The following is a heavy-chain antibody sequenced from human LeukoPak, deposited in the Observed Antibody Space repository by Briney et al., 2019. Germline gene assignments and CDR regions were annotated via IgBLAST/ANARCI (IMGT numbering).Heavy chain of an antibody. CDR3: ARGQRLLYYYYMGV. CDR1: GGSISSGSYY. Sequence: KPSETLSLTCTVSGGSISSGSYYWSWIRQPAGKGLEWIGRIYTSGSTNYNPSLKSRVTISVDTSKNQFSLKLSSVTAADTAVYYCARGQRLLYYYYMGVWGKGTTVTISS. J-gene: IGHJ6*03. V-gene: IGHV4-61*02. CDR2: IYTSGST.